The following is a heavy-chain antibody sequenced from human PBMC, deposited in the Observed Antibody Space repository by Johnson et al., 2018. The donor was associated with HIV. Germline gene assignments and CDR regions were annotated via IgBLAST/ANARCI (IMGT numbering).Heavy chain of an antibody. CDR1: GFIFGDYA. J-gene: IGHJ3*02. V-gene: IGHV3-49*04. D-gene: IGHD3-22*01. CDR3: ARSVGYYDSSAYYYVDAFDI. CDR2: IRSKAYGGTT. Sequence: VQLVESGGGVVRPGGSQRLSCAASGFIFGDYAMSWVRQAPGKGLEWVGFIRSKAYGGTTEYAASVKGRFTISRDDSKSIAYLQMNSLKTEDTAVYYCARSVGYYDSSAYYYVDAFDIWGQGTMVTVSS.